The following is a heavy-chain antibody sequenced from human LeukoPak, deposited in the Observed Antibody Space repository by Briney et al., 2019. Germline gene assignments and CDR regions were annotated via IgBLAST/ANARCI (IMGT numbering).Heavy chain of an antibody. CDR1: GGSFSGDY. J-gene: IGHJ4*02. Sequence: SETLSLSCAVYGGSFSGDYWSWIRHPPGKGLQWIGEINHSGNTNNNPPLKSRVTMSVDTSKNQLSLNLTSVTAADTAVYYCARVHGHNLGTLDYWGQGILVTVSS. D-gene: IGHD5-24*01. CDR2: INHSGNT. V-gene: IGHV4-34*01. CDR3: ARVHGHNLGTLDY.